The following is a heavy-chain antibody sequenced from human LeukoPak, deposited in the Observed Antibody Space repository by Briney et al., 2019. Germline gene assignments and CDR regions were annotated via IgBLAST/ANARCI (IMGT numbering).Heavy chain of an antibody. J-gene: IGHJ6*03. V-gene: IGHV3-23*01. CDR1: GFTFSSHA. CDR3: AKGGSTSRVTTSRVVFGYYYYLDV. D-gene: IGHD4-17*01. Sequence: GGSLRLSCAASGFTFSSHAMSWVRQAPGKGLEWVSSLSGSGGTTYHADSVKGRFSIPRDNSKNKLYLQLNSLRAEDTAVYYCAKGGSTSRVTTSRVVFGYYYYLDVWGKGTPVTVSS. CDR2: LSGSGGTT.